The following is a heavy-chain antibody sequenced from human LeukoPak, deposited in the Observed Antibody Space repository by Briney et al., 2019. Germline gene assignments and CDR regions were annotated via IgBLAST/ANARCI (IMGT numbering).Heavy chain of an antibody. CDR1: GYTFTIHG. CDR3: ARVHDYGDYFDY. CDR2: ISAYNGNT. Sequence: ASVKVSCTASGYTFTIHGISWARQAPGQGHEWMGWISAYNGNTNYAQKLQGRVTMTADTSTSTAYMELRSLRSDDTAVYYCARVHDYGDYFDYWGQGTLVTVSS. V-gene: IGHV1-18*01. D-gene: IGHD4-17*01. J-gene: IGHJ4*02.